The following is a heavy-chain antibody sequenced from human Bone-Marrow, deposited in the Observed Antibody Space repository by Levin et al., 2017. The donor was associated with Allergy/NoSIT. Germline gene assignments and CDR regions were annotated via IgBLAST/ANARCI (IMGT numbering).Heavy chain of an antibody. V-gene: IGHV4-34*01. Sequence: SCAVYGGSFSDYYWSWIRQPPGKGLEWIGEINHSGNTNYNPSLKSRVTISVDTSKNQFSLQLSSVTAADTAVYYCARGYGIIFSGWYEDYGMDVWGQGTTVTVSS. D-gene: IGHD6-19*01. CDR3: ARGYGIIFSGWYEDYGMDV. CDR1: GGSFSDYY. CDR2: INHSGNT. J-gene: IGHJ6*02.